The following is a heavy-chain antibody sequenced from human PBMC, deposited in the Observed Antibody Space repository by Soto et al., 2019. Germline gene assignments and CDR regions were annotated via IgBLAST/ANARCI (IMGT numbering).Heavy chain of an antibody. Sequence: DVQLLESGGDLVQPGESLRLSCAASGFIFSDFAMSWVRQTPGKGLEWVSAVSVYGGSTHYSDAVKGRFTISRDNSRDTLFLKMKSLRAEDTAVYYWARRPAGDSHWYFDLWGRGTLVTVSS. CDR3: ARRPAGDSHWYFDL. D-gene: IGHD2-21*01. V-gene: IGHV3-23*01. CDR1: GFIFSDFA. CDR2: VSVYGGST. J-gene: IGHJ2*01.